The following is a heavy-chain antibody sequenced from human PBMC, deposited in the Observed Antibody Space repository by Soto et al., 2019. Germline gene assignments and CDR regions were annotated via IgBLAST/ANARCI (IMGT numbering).Heavy chain of an antibody. CDR1: GFTFSNYC. V-gene: IGHV3-7*01. CDR3: ARGDIVVVVAAGGMDV. Sequence: PXESLTLSFVASGFTFSNYCMTGVRQAPGKGLEWVANINQDGSERTHVDSVKGRFTVSRDNAKNSLYLEMNRLRAEDTAVYYCARGDIVVVVAAGGMDVWGQGTTVTVSS. J-gene: IGHJ6*02. D-gene: IGHD2-15*01. CDR2: INQDGSER.